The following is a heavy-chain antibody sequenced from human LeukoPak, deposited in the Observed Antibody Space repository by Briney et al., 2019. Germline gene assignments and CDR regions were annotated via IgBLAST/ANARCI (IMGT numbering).Heavy chain of an antibody. CDR2: ISTSSSTI. CDR3: ARIPSGYTLGYGYYYYYMDV. Sequence: GGSLRLACEVSGFTFSDYTMTWVRRAPGKGLEWVSYISTSSSTIYYADSVKGRFTISRDNTKNSLYLQMNSLRAEDTAVYYCARIPSGYTLGYGYYYYYMDVWGKGATVTVSS. CDR1: GFTFSDYT. V-gene: IGHV3-48*04. D-gene: IGHD5-18*01. J-gene: IGHJ6*03.